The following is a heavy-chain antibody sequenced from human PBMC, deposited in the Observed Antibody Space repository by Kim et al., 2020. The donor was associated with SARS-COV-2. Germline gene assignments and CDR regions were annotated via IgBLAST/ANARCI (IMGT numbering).Heavy chain of an antibody. Sequence: ASVKVSCKASGYTFTSYDINWVRQATGQGLEWMGWMNPNSGNTGYAQKFQGRVTMTRNTSISTAYMELSSLRSEDTAVYYCARVTRDPTGYCSGGSCSYYYDYYMDVWGKGTTVTVSS. CDR2: MNPNSGNT. J-gene: IGHJ6*03. V-gene: IGHV1-8*01. D-gene: IGHD2-15*01. CDR3: ARVTRDPTGYCSGGSCSYYYDYYMDV. CDR1: GYTFTSYD.